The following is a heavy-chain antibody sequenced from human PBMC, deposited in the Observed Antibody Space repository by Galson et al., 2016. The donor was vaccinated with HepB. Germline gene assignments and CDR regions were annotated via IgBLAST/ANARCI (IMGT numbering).Heavy chain of an antibody. CDR3: ARGYTNTWYVAGFDY. J-gene: IGHJ4*02. D-gene: IGHD6-13*01. CDR1: RFTCGDYP. CDR2: IRSKTYYGTA. V-gene: IGHV3-49*03. Sequence: SLRLSCAASRFTCGDYPMTWFRQAPGKGLEWVGFIRSKTYYGTAEYAASVEGRFTISRDDSKRIAYPQMDSPKPEDSAVYYCARGYTNTWYVAGFDYWGQGTLVTVSS.